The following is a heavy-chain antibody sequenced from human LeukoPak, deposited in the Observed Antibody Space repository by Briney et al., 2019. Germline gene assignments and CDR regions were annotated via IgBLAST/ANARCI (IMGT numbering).Heavy chain of an antibody. Sequence: PSQTLSLTCTVSGGSISSGSYYWSWIRQPAGKGLEWIGRIYTSGSTNYNPSLKSRVTISVDTSKNQFSLKLSSVTAADTAVYYCATSSVWPDYYYYYMDVWGKGTTVTVSS. CDR1: GGSISSGSYY. J-gene: IGHJ6*03. V-gene: IGHV4-61*02. CDR2: IYTSGST. CDR3: ATSSVWPDYYYYYMDV. D-gene: IGHD6-19*01.